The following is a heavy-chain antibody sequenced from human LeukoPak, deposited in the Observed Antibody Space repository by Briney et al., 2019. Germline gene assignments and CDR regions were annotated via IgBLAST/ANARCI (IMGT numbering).Heavy chain of an antibody. CDR2: IIPIFGTA. J-gene: IGHJ4*02. D-gene: IGHD6-6*01. V-gene: IGHV1-69*05. CDR3: ATQMSSSPGY. CDR1: GGTFSRYA. Sequence: SVKVSCKASGGTFSRYAISWVRQAPGQGLEWMGRIIPIFGTANYAQKFQGRVTITTDESTSTAYMELSSLRSEDTAVYYCATQMSSSPGYWGQGTLVTVSS.